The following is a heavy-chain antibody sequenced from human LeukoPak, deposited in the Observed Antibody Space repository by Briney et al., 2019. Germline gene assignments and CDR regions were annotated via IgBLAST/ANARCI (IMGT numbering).Heavy chain of an antibody. J-gene: IGHJ4*02. Sequence: SQTLSLTCTVSGGSISSGDYYRSWIRQPPGKGLEWIGYIYYSGSTYYNPSLKSRVTISVDTSKNQFSLKLSSVTAADTAVYYCARARDSSGWTDYWGQGTLVTVSS. V-gene: IGHV4-30-4*08. CDR3: ARARDSSGWTDY. CDR1: GGSISSGDYY. CDR2: IYYSGST. D-gene: IGHD6-19*01.